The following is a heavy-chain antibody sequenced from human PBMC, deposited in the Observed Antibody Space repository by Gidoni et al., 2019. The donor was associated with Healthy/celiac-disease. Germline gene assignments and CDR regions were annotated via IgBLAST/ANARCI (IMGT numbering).Heavy chain of an antibody. CDR1: GYSFTSYW. D-gene: IGHD6-19*01. V-gene: IGHV5-51*01. Sequence: EVQLVQSGAEVKKPGESLTISCKGSGYSFTSYWIGWVRQMPGKGLEWMGIIYPGDSDTRYSPSFQGQVTISADKSISTAYLQWSSLKASDTAMYYCARQVSSGRMGDAFDIWGQGTMVTVSS. CDR3: ARQVSSGRMGDAFDI. CDR2: IYPGDSDT. J-gene: IGHJ3*02.